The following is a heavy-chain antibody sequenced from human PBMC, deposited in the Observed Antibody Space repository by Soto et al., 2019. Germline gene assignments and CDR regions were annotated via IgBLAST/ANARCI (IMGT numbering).Heavy chain of an antibody. Sequence: QVQLVESGGGVVQPGRSLRLSCAASGFTFSSYAMHWVRQAPGKGLEWVAVISYDGINKYYADSVKGRFTISRDNYKNTLYLQVSSQRAEDTAVYDCAREQAEYYSSSWGAFDIWGPLTMVTVSS. CDR3: AREQAEYYSSSWGAFDI. V-gene: IGHV3-30-3*01. J-gene: IGHJ3*02. CDR2: ISYDGINK. D-gene: IGHD6-13*01. CDR1: GFTFSSYA.